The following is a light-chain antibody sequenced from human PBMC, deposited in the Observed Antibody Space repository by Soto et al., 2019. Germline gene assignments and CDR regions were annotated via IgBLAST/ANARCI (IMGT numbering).Light chain of an antibody. V-gene: IGLV2-8*01. Sequence: QSALTQPPSASGSPGQSVTISCTGTGSDVGGYNYVSWYQQHPGRAPKRIIYEVSKRPSGVPDRFSGSKSGNTASLTVSGLQSEDEAAYYCSSYAGSNNLVFGGGTKVTVL. CDR2: EVS. CDR1: GSDVGGYNY. CDR3: SSYAGSNNLV. J-gene: IGLJ2*01.